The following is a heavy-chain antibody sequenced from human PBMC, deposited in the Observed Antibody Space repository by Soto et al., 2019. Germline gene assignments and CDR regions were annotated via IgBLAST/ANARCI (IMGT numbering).Heavy chain of an antibody. CDR2: IIPIFGTA. CDR1: GGTFSSYA. J-gene: IGHJ3*02. D-gene: IGHD5-12*01. Sequence: GASVKVSCKASGGTFSSYAISWVRQAPGQGFEWMGGIIPIFGTANYAQKFQGRVTITADESTSTAYMELSSLRSEDTAVYYCARALVRWLQRQNDAFDIWGQGTMVTVSS. V-gene: IGHV1-69*13. CDR3: ARALVRWLQRQNDAFDI.